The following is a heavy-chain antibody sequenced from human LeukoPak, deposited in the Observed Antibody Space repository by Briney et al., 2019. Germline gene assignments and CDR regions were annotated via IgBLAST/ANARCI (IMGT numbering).Heavy chain of an antibody. J-gene: IGHJ6*02. CDR1: GGSFSGYY. CDR2: INHSGST. D-gene: IGHD5-12*01. CDR3: ARVSGYSRGYGIDV. Sequence: SETLSLTCAVYGGSFSGYYWSWIRQPPGKGLEWIGEINHSGSTNYNPSLKSRVTISVDTSKNQFSLKLSSVTAADTAVYYCARVSGYSRGYGIDVWGQGTTVTVSS. V-gene: IGHV4-34*01.